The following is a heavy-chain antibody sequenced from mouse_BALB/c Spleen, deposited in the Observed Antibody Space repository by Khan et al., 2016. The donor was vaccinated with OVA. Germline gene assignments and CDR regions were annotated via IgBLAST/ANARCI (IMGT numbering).Heavy chain of an antibody. CDR2: INPSTGYT. D-gene: IGHD2-1*01. CDR3: GRGGHYGAWFAY. CDR1: GYSFTTYW. V-gene: IGHV1-7*01. J-gene: IGHJ3*01. Sequence: QIQLVQSGAELAKPGASVKISCKASGYSFTTYWMHWVKQRPGQGLEWIGYINPSTGYTDYNQKFKDKATLTADKSSSTAYMDLSSLTSDDSAVYYCGRGGHYGAWFAYWGQGTLVTVSA.